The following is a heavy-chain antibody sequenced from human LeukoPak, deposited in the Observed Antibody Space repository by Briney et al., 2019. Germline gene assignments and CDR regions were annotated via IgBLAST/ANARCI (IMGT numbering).Heavy chain of an antibody. D-gene: IGHD6-19*01. CDR1: GFTFSSYA. CDR3: ARERGSGRVRYYYGMDV. Sequence: GGSLRLSCAASGFTFSSYAMSWVRQAPGKGLEWVSAISGSGGGTYCADSVKGRFTISRDNSKNTLYLQMNSLRAEDTAVYYCARERGSGRVRYYYGMDVWGQGTTVTVSS. CDR2: ISGSGGGT. J-gene: IGHJ6*02. V-gene: IGHV3-23*01.